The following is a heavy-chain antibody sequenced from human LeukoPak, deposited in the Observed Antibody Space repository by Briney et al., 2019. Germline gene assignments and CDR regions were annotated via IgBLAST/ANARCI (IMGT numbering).Heavy chain of an antibody. Sequence: GGSLRLSCAASGFALSHYSLTWVRQAPGKGLEWVSSISTTSAYIHYAESVKGRFSISRDNIDNVVYLQMNSLRVEDTAVYYCARVAVAGPTGWFDPWGQGTLVTVSS. CDR2: ISTTSAYI. D-gene: IGHD6-19*01. J-gene: IGHJ5*02. V-gene: IGHV3-21*01. CDR3: ARVAVAGPTGWFDP. CDR1: GFALSHYS.